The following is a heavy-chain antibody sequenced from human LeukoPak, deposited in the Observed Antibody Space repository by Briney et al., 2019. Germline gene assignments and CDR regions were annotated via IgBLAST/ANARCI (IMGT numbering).Heavy chain of an antibody. D-gene: IGHD5-18*01. J-gene: IGHJ4*02. CDR1: GGSISGYY. Sequence: SETLSLTCTVSGGSISGYYWSWIRQPPGKGLEWIGEINHSGSTNYNPSLKSRVTISVDTSKNQFSLKLSSVTAADTAVYYCARGRRYSYGYYGYYFDYWGQGTLVTVSS. V-gene: IGHV4-34*01. CDR3: ARGRRYSYGYYGYYFDY. CDR2: INHSGST.